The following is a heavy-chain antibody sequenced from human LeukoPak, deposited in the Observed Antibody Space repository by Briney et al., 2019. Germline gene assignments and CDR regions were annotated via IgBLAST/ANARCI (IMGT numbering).Heavy chain of an antibody. V-gene: IGHV1-18*01. CDR3: ERGGGGDFDGDYFDY. J-gene: IGHJ4*02. D-gene: IGHD2-21*01. Sequence: GASVKVSCKASGYTFTSYGISWVRQAPGQGLEWMGWISAYNGNTNYAQKLQGRVTMTTDTSTSTAYMELRSLRSDDTDVYYCERGGGGDFDGDYFDYWGKGTLATVSS. CDR1: GYTFTSYG. CDR2: ISAYNGNT.